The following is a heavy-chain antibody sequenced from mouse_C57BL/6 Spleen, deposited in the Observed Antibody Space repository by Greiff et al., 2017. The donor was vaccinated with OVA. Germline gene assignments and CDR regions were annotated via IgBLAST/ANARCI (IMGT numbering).Heavy chain of an antibody. CDR3: ARSRSNYGFAY. CDR1: GYTFTSYW. CDR2: IHPNSGST. J-gene: IGHJ3*01. D-gene: IGHD2-5*01. Sequence: QVQLQQPGAELVKPGASVKLSCKASGYTFTSYWMHWVKQRPGQGLEWIGMIHPNSGSTNYNEKFKSKATLTVDKSSSTAYMQLSRLTSEDSAVYYCARSRSNYGFAYWGQGTLVTVSA. V-gene: IGHV1-64*01.